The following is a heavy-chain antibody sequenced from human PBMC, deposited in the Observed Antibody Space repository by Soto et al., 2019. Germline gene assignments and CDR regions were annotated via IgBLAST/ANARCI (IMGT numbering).Heavy chain of an antibody. D-gene: IGHD4-17*01. CDR3: ARAPDYGDPYYFDY. J-gene: IGHJ4*02. Sequence: QVQLVESGGGVVQPGRSLRLSCAASGFTFSSYAMHWVRQAPGKGLEWVAVISYDGSNKYYADSVKGRFTISRDNSKNTLYLQMNSLRAEDTAVYYCARAPDYGDPYYFDYWGQGTLFTVSS. CDR2: ISYDGSNK. V-gene: IGHV3-30-3*01. CDR1: GFTFSSYA.